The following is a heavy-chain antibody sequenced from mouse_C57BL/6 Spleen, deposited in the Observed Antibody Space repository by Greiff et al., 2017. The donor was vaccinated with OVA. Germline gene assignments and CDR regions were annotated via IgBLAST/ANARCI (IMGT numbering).Heavy chain of an antibody. CDR1: GYTFTSYW. V-gene: IGHV1-69*01. Sequence: QVQLQQPGAELVMPGASVKLSCKASGYTFTSYWMHWVKQRPGQGLEWIGEIDPSDSYTNYNQKFKGKSTLTADTSSNTAYMQLSSLTTEDSAIYYCARIPNYDYAMDYWGQGTSVTVSS. J-gene: IGHJ4*01. CDR3: ARIPNYDYAMDY. CDR2: IDPSDSYT. D-gene: IGHD1-1*01.